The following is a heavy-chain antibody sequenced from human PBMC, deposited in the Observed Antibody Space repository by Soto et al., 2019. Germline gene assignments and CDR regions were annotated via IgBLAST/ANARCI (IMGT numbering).Heavy chain of an antibody. Sequence: EVQLLESGGGLVQPGGSLRLSCAASGFTFSSYAMSWVRQAPGKGLEWVSAISGSGASTYYADSVKGQFTISRDNSKNTLYLQMHSLRAEDTAVYYCAKDRDITGTVYLGQGTLVTVSS. CDR1: GFTFSSYA. CDR2: ISGSGAST. D-gene: IGHD1-7*01. CDR3: AKDRDITGTVY. J-gene: IGHJ4*02. V-gene: IGHV3-23*01.